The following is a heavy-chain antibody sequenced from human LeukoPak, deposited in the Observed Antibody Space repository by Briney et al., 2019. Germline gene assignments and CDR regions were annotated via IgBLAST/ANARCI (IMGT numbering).Heavy chain of an antibody. Sequence: GGSLRLSCAASGFTFSSYTMSWVRQAPGKGLEWVSTITTSDGNTYYADSVKGRFTVSRDNSKNTLFLQMNSLRAEDTAVYYCAKAGYSSGGSSWGQGTMVTVSS. CDR2: ITTSDGNT. CDR1: GFTFSSYT. D-gene: IGHD6-19*01. CDR3: AKAGYSSGGSS. J-gene: IGHJ3*01. V-gene: IGHV3-23*01.